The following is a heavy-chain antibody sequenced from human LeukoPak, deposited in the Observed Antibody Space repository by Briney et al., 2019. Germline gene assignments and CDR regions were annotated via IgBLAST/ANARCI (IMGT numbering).Heavy chain of an antibody. CDR3: AKEDSSFSLESDAFDI. J-gene: IGHJ3*02. CDR2: IRYDGSDK. V-gene: IGHV3-30*02. CDR1: GFTFSSYA. D-gene: IGHD3-22*01. Sequence: GGSLRLSCAASGFTFSSYAMHWVRQAPGKGFEWVAFIRYDGSDKYYADSVKGRFTISRDNSKNTVYLQMNSLRAEDTAVYSCAKEDSSFSLESDAFDIWGQGTPVIVSS.